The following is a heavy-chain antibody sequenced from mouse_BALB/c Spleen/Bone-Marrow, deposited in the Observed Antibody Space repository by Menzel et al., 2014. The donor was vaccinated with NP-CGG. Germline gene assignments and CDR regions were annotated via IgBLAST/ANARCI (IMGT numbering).Heavy chain of an antibody. D-gene: IGHD2-4*01. J-gene: IGHJ4*01. CDR1: GYTFTSFY. V-gene: IGHV1S56*01. Sequence: VQLQQSGPELVKPGASVRISCKASGYTFTSFYIHWVRQRPGQGLEWIGWIYPGDFSTKYNEKFKGKATLTADKSSSTASTQLSSLTSEDSAVYFCARKSQRAYDSMIYWGQGTSVTVSS. CDR3: ARKSQRAYDSMIY. CDR2: IYPGDFST.